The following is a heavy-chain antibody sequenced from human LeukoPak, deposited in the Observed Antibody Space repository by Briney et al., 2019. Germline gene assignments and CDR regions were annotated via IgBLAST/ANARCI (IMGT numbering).Heavy chain of an antibody. CDR3: ARKSRYYFDY. V-gene: IGHV3-7*01. D-gene: IGHD2-2*01. CDR2: IKQDGSEK. Sequence: PGGSLRLSCAASGFTCSSYWMSWVRQAPGKGLEWVANIKQDGSEKYYVDSGRGRFTIARDNAKNSLYLQMNSLRAEDTAVYYCARKSRYYFDYWGQGTLVTVSS. J-gene: IGHJ4*02. CDR1: GFTCSSYW.